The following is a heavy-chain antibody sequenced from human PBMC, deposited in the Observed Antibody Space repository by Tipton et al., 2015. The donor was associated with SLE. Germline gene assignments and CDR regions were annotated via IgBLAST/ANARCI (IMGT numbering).Heavy chain of an antibody. V-gene: IGHV3-66*02. J-gene: IGHJ4*02. Sequence: SLRLSCAASGFTVSDNYMSWVRQAPGTGLEWVLVLYSGGTTYSADSAKGRFTISRDNSKNTLYLQMNSLRAEDTAVYYCAAGLLWFRDLDYWGQGTLVTVSS. CDR3: AAGLLWFRDLDY. CDR1: GFTVSDNY. CDR2: LYSGGTT. D-gene: IGHD3-10*01.